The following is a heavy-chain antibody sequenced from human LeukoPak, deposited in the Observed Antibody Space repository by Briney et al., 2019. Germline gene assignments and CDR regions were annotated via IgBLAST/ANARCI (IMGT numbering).Heavy chain of an antibody. Sequence: ASVKVSCKASGYTFTSYGITWVRQATGQGREWMGWMSPDSGYTGYAQTFQGRVSLTRNTSVSTAFMELSSLRSEDTAVYYCEIYTGYDSFWGQGTLVTVSS. CDR1: GYTFTSYG. CDR3: EIYTGYDSF. D-gene: IGHD5-12*01. V-gene: IGHV1-8*01. J-gene: IGHJ4*02. CDR2: MSPDSGYT.